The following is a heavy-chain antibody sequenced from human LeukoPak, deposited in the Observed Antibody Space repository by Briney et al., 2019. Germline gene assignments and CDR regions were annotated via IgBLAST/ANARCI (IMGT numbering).Heavy chain of an antibody. V-gene: IGHV3-23*01. CDR1: GFIFNDYA. CDR2: ISASGGKT. CDR3: AKWTRTTLFRGDRARFDS. Sequence: GGSLRLSCAASGFIFNDYAMSWVRQVPGKGLECVSVISASGGKTYYADSVKGRFTISRDTSKTTISMQMNSLRVEDSAVYYCAKWTRTTLFRGDRARFDSWGQGTLVTVSS. J-gene: IGHJ4*02. D-gene: IGHD3-10*01.